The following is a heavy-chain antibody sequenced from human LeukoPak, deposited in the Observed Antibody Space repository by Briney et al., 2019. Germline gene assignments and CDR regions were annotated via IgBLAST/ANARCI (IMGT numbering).Heavy chain of an antibody. CDR1: GYTLGTYG. CDR2: ISANNGKT. J-gene: IGHJ4*02. Sequence: ASVKVSCRASGYTLGTYGFCWVRQAPGQGLEWMGWISANNGKTSYAQIFQGRVTLTTDTSTSTAYMELTSLRPADTAVYFCAKVAGDRLDYWGQGTLVTVSS. V-gene: IGHV1-18*01. CDR3: AKVAGDRLDY. D-gene: IGHD2-21*02.